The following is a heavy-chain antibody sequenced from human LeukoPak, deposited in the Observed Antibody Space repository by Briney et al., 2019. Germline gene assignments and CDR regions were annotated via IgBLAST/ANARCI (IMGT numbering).Heavy chain of an antibody. Sequence: PSQTLSLTFTVSGGSISSGGYYWSWIRQPPGKGLEWIGYIYHSGSTYYNPSLKSRVTISVDRSKNQFSLKLSSVTAADTAVYYCARGTRRGANWFDPWGQGTLVTVSS. CDR2: IYHSGST. D-gene: IGHD3-10*01. CDR3: ARGTRRGANWFDP. V-gene: IGHV4-30-2*01. J-gene: IGHJ5*02. CDR1: GGSISSGGYY.